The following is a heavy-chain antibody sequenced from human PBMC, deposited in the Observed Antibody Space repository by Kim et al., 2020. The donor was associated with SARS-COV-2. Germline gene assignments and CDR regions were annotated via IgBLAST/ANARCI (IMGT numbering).Heavy chain of an antibody. CDR3: ARSPPGYYAGYDIDV. CDR1: GYTFTSYG. CDR2: ISAYNGNT. V-gene: IGHV1-18*01. Sequence: ASVKVSCKASGYTFTSYGISWVRQAPGQGLEWMGWISAYNGNTNYAQKLQGRVTMTTDTSTSTAYMELRSLRSDDTAVYYCARSPPGYYAGYDIDVWGQGTTVTVSS. J-gene: IGHJ6*02. D-gene: IGHD2-15*01.